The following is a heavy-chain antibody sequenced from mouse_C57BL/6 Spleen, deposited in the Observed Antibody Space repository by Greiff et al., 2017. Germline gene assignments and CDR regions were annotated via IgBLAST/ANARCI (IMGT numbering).Heavy chain of an antibody. D-gene: IGHD4-1*01. CDR3: ARSNWGFDY. Sequence: QQSCKASGYTFTSYWMHWVKQRPGRGLEWIGRIDPNSGGTKYNEKFKSKATLTVDKPSSTAYMQLSSLTSEDSAVYYCARSNWGFDYWGQGTTLTVSS. CDR2: IDPNSGGT. V-gene: IGHV1-72*01. CDR1: GYTFTSYW. J-gene: IGHJ2*01.